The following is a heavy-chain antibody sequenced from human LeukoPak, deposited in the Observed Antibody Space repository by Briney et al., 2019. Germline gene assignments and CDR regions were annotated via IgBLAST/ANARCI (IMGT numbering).Heavy chain of an antibody. CDR2: INHSGST. J-gene: IGHJ5*02. CDR1: GGSFSGYY. D-gene: IGHD3-10*01. Sequence: PSETLSLTCAVYGGSFSGYYWSWIRQSPGKGLEWIGEINHSGSTNYNPSLKSRVTISVDTSKNKFSLKLSSVTAADTAVYYCARALLWFGELSNWFDPWGQGALVTVSS. V-gene: IGHV4-34*01. CDR3: ARALLWFGELSNWFDP.